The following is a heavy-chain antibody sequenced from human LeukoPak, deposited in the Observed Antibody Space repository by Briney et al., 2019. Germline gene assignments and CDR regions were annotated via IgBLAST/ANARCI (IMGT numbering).Heavy chain of an antibody. J-gene: IGHJ4*02. Sequence: PSETLSLTCTVSGGSISAYYWSWIRQPPGKGLEWIGYIHYSGTTNYYPSLKSRVTIALDTSKNQFSLKLISVTAADTAVYYCARFGTSSSRFFDQWGQGTLVTVSS. CDR2: IHYSGTT. D-gene: IGHD6-6*01. CDR3: ARFGTSSSRFFDQ. V-gene: IGHV4-59*01. CDR1: GGSISAYY.